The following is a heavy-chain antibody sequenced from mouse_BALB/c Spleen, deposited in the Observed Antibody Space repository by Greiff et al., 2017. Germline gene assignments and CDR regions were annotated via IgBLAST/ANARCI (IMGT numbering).Heavy chain of an antibody. CDR2: INPSNGGT. Sequence: LVESGAELVKPGASVKLSCKASGYTFTSYYMYWVKQRPGQGLEWIGEINPSNGGTNFNEKFKSKATLTVDKSSSTAYMQLSSLTSEDSAVYYCTREEGYDYGFAYWGQGTLVTVSA. J-gene: IGHJ3*01. CDR1: GYTFTSYY. CDR3: TREEGYDYGFAY. V-gene: IGHV1S81*02. D-gene: IGHD2-4*01.